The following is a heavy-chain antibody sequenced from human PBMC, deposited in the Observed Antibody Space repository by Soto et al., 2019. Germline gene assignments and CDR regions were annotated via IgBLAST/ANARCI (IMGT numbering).Heavy chain of an antibody. CDR1: VFTFSSYS. V-gene: IGHV3-21*01. Sequence: PWWSLRLSCSASVFTFSSYSMNWIRQAPGKGLEWVSSISSSSSYIYYADSVKGRFTISRDNAKNSLYLQMNSLRAEDTAVYYCARDPSGSFYYGMDVWGQGTTVTVSS. CDR2: ISSSSSYI. J-gene: IGHJ6*02. D-gene: IGHD6-25*01. CDR3: ARDPSGSFYYGMDV.